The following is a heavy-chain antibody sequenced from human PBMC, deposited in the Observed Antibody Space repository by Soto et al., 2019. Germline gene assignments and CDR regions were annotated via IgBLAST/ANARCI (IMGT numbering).Heavy chain of an antibody. Sequence: QVQLLQSGAEVKKPGASVKVSCKASGYIFTVYYMHWVRQAPGQGLEWMGWINPNSGGTNYEQKFQGRVTMTRDTSIRTAYMELRRLRSDDTAVYYCARQGSGSNWLDPWGQGTLVTVSS. CDR2: INPNSGGT. CDR3: ARQGSGSNWLDP. CDR1: GYIFTVYY. J-gene: IGHJ5*02. V-gene: IGHV1-2*02. D-gene: IGHD3-10*01.